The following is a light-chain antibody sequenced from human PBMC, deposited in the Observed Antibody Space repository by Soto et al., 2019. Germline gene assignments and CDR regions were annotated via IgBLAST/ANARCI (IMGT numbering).Light chain of an antibody. CDR3: QQFNSYAYT. Sequence: AIQLTQSPSSLSASVGDRVTITCRASQGISSASAWYQQKPGKAPKLLIYDASSLESGVPSRFSGSGSGTDFTLTISSLQPEDFATYYCQQFNSYAYTFGQGTKLEIK. J-gene: IGKJ2*01. V-gene: IGKV1-13*02. CDR1: QGISSA. CDR2: DAS.